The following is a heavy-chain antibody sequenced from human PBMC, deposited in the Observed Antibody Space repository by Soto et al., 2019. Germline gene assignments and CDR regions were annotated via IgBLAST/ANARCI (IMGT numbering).Heavy chain of an antibody. CDR1: GGAFSTSS. CDR3: ARDVVRSTGGDS. V-gene: IGHV1-69*01. Sequence: QVQLVQSGAEVKEPGTSVKVSCKASGGAFSTSSFVWVRQGPGQGLEWMGGIIPIFGKTNVAPKFRDRITFTADESTRTAYTELSSLRSEDTAIYYCARDVVRSTGGDSWGQGTLVTVSS. J-gene: IGHJ4*02. CDR2: IIPIFGKT. D-gene: IGHD7-27*01.